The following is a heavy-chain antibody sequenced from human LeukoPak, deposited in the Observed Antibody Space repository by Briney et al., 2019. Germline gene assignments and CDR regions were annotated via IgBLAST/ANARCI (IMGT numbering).Heavy chain of an antibody. J-gene: IGHJ4*02. CDR3: AKGGRDIVVLVAAADY. Sequence: GGSLRLSCAASGFTFSSYSMNWVRQAPGKGLEWVSAISGSGGSTYYADSVKGRFTISRDISKNTLSLRMNSLRAEDTAVYYCAKGGRDIVVLVAAADYWGQGTLVTVSS. CDR2: ISGSGGST. V-gene: IGHV3-23*01. CDR1: GFTFSSYS. D-gene: IGHD2-15*01.